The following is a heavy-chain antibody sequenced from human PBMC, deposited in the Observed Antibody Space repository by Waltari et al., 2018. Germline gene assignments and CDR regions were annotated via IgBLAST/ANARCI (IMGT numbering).Heavy chain of an antibody. CDR3: ARGRVTIFGVGPTFDY. V-gene: IGHV4-34*01. CDR2: INHSGST. J-gene: IGHJ4*02. CDR1: FSGYY. D-gene: IGHD3-3*01. Sequence: FSGYYWSWIRQPPGKGLEWIGEINHSGSTNYNPSLKSRVTISVDTSKNQFSLKLSSVTAADTAVYYCARGRVTIFGVGPTFDYWGQGTLVTVSS.